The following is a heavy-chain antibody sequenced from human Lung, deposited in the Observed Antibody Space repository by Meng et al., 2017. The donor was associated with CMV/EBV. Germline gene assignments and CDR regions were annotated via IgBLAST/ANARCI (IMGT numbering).Heavy chain of an antibody. V-gene: IGHV3-30*02. Sequence: LTXAASGFPFSSYGMHWVRQAPGKGLEWVAFIRYDGSNKYYADSVKGRFTISRDNSKNTLYLQMNSLRAEDTAVYYCAKDFCSSTSCYRSYYYYYGMDVWXQGPTVTVSS. CDR1: GFPFSSYG. D-gene: IGHD2-2*01. CDR3: AKDFCSSTSCYRSYYYYYGMDV. CDR2: IRYDGSNK. J-gene: IGHJ6*02.